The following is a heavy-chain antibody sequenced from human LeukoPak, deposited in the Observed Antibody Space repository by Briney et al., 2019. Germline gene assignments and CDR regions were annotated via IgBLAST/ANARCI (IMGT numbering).Heavy chain of an antibody. CDR3: ARDRGLRDAFDI. V-gene: IGHV3-7*01. CDR1: GFTFSSYW. CDR2: IKPDGSQI. D-gene: IGHD3-16*01. Sequence: GGSLRLSCAASGFTFSSYWMTWVRQAPGKGLEWVANIKPDGSQIYYVDSVKGRFTISRDNAKNSLYLQMNSLRAEDTAVYYCARDRGLRDAFDIWGQGTMVTVSS. J-gene: IGHJ3*02.